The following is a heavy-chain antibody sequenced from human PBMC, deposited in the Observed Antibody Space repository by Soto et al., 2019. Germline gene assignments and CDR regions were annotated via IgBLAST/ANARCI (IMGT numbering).Heavy chain of an antibody. CDR3: AKDMQQWLADAFDI. CDR2: ISWNSGSI. CDR1: GFTFDDYA. Sequence: EVQLVESGGGLVQPGRSLRLSCAASGFTFDDYAMHWVRQAPGKGLEWVSGISWNSGSIGYADSVKGRFTISRDNAKNSLYLQMNSLRAEDTALYYCAKDMQQWLADAFDIWGQGTMVTVSS. D-gene: IGHD6-19*01. J-gene: IGHJ3*02. V-gene: IGHV3-9*01.